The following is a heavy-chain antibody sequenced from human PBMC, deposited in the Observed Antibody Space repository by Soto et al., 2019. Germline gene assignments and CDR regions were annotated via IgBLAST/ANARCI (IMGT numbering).Heavy chain of an antibody. V-gene: IGHV1-46*01. CDR1: GYTFTSYY. CDR2: INPSGGST. J-gene: IGHJ4*02. CDR3: ARRAVAGTLDY. D-gene: IGHD6-19*01. Sequence: QVQLVQSGAEVKKPGASVKVSCKASGYTFTSYYMHWVRQAPGQGLEWMGIINPSGGSTSYAQKFQGRVTMTRDTSTSTVYIELSSLRSEDTAVYYCARRAVAGTLDYWGQGTLVTVSS.